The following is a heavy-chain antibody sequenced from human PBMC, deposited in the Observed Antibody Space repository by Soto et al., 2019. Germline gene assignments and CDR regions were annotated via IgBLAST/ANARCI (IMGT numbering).Heavy chain of an antibody. D-gene: IGHD3-9*01. CDR3: ARRNDILTGCDAFDI. J-gene: IGHJ3*02. V-gene: IGHV5-51*01. Sequence: PGESLKISCKGSGYSFTSYWIGWVRQMPGKGLEWMGIIYPGDSDTRYSPSFQGQVTISADKSISTAYLQWSSLKASDTAMYYCARRNDILTGCDAFDIWGQGTMVTVSS. CDR2: IYPGDSDT. CDR1: GYSFTSYW.